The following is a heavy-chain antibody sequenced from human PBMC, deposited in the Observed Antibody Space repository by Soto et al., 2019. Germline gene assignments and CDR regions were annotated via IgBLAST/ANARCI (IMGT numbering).Heavy chain of an antibody. Sequence: EVQLVESGGGLVQPGGSLRLSCAASGFTFSSYWMSWVRQAPGKGLEWVANIKQDGSEKYYVDSVKGRFTLSRDNAKNSLYLQMNSLRAEDTAVYYCARGGVVVAATVDYWGQGTLVTVSS. CDR1: GFTFSSYW. D-gene: IGHD2-15*01. J-gene: IGHJ4*02. CDR3: ARGGVVVAATVDY. V-gene: IGHV3-7*04. CDR2: IKQDGSEK.